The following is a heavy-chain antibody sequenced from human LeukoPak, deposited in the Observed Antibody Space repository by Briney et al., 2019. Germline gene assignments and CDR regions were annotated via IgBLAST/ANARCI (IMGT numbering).Heavy chain of an antibody. CDR2: ISGSGGST. CDR3: AKDSTTVVTNWFDP. D-gene: IGHD4-23*01. V-gene: IGHV3-23*01. CDR1: GFTFGSYA. J-gene: IGHJ5*02. Sequence: GGSLRLSCAASGFTFGSYAMSWVRQAPGKGLEWVSVISGSGGSTYYADSVKGRFTISRDNSKNTLYLQMNSLRAEDTAVYYCAKDSTTVVTNWFDPWGQGTLVTVSS.